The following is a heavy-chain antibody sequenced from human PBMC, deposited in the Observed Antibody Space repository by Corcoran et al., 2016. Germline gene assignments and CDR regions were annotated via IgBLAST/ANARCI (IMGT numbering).Heavy chain of an antibody. D-gene: IGHD2-15*01. V-gene: IGHV4-39*07. CDR1: GGSISSSSYY. CDR3: ARDRYCSGGSCFDP. CDR2: IYYSGST. J-gene: IGHJ5*02. Sequence: QLQLQESGPGLVKPSETLSLTCTVSGGSISSSSYYWGWIHQPPGKGLEWIGSIYYSGSTYYNPSLKSRVTISVDTSKNQFSLKLSSVTAADTAVYYCARDRYCSGGSCFDPWGQGTLVTVSS.